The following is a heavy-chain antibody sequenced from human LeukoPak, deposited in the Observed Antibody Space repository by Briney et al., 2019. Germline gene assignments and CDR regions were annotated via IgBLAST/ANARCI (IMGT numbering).Heavy chain of an antibody. V-gene: IGHV1-69*05. CDR2: IIPIFGTA. D-gene: IGHD2-2*01. J-gene: IGHJ6*03. CDR3: ARVSIGDIVVVPAAQAYYYYYMDV. Sequence: SVKVSCKASGGTFSSYAISWVRQAPGQGLEWMGGIIPIFGTANYAQKFQGRVTITTDESTSTAYMELSSLRSEDTAVYYYARVSIGDIVVVPAAQAYYYYYMDVWGKGTTVTVSS. CDR1: GGTFSSYA.